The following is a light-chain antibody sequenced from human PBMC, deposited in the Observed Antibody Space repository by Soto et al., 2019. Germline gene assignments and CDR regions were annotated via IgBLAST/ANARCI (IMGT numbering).Light chain of an antibody. CDR2: AAS. V-gene: IGKV1-39*01. Sequence: DIQMTQSPSSLSASVGDRVTITCRASQSISSYLNWYQHKPGKAPKLLIYAASTLQSGVPSRFSGSGSGTDFTLTISSLQPEDFATYYCQQNYNTPRFGGGTKVEI. J-gene: IGKJ4*01. CDR1: QSISSY. CDR3: QQNYNTPR.